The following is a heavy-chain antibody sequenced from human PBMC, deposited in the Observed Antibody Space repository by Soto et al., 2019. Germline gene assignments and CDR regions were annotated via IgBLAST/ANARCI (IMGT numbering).Heavy chain of an antibody. CDR2: ISGVGDHT. V-gene: IGHV3-23*01. CDR1: GFTVDSYA. CDR3: AKGYDRYGSGYEGFDT. Sequence: PXGSMGLSCAASGFTVDSYAMAGVRQTPRKGLDWVSSISGVGDHTYYANSVKGRFTISRDSSENTVYLQMNSLRAEDTAVYFCAKGYDRYGSGYEGFDTWGQGTLVTVSS. D-gene: IGHD5-12*01. J-gene: IGHJ4*02.